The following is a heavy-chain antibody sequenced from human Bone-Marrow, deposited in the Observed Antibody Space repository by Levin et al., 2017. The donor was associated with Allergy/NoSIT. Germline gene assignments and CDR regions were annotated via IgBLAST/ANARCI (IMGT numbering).Heavy chain of an antibody. Sequence: SQTLSLTCAVYGGSFSGYYWSWIRQPPGKGLEWIGEINHSGSTNYNPSLKSRVTISVDTSKNQFSLKLSSVTAADTAVYYCARGRLGPSSWYRGPFDYWGQGTLVTVSS. J-gene: IGHJ4*02. CDR1: GGSFSGYY. CDR3: ARGRLGPSSWYRGPFDY. V-gene: IGHV4-34*01. D-gene: IGHD6-13*01. CDR2: INHSGST.